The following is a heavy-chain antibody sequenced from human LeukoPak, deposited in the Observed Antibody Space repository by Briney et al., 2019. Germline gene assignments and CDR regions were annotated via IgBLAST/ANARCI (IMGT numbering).Heavy chain of an antibody. V-gene: IGHV4-30-2*01. Sequence: SQTLSLTCAVSGGSISSGGYSWSWIRQPPGKGPEWIGYIYHSGSTYYNPSLKSRVTISVDRSKNQFSLKLSSVTAADTAVYYCARGTHHRRNYFDYWGQGTLVTVSS. J-gene: IGHJ4*02. CDR3: ARGTHHRRNYFDY. CDR2: IYHSGST. D-gene: IGHD1-1*01. CDR1: GGSISSGGYS.